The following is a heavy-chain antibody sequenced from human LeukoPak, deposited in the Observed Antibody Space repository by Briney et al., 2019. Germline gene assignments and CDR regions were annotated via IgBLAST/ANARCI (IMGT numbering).Heavy chain of an antibody. Sequence: GASVKVSRKASGYTFTSYGISWVRQAPGQGLEWMGIINPSGGSTSYAQKFQGRVTMTRDTSTSTVYMELSSLRSEDTAVYYCARAPPPPRHSSGYYFYFDYWGQGTLVTVSS. J-gene: IGHJ4*02. CDR2: INPSGGST. CDR3: ARAPPPPRHSSGYYFYFDY. CDR1: GYTFTSYG. V-gene: IGHV1-46*01. D-gene: IGHD3-22*01.